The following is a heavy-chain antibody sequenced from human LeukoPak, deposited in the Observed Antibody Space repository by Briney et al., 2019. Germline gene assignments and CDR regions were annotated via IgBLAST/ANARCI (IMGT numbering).Heavy chain of an antibody. V-gene: IGHV1-18*01. CDR2: ISAYNGNT. Sequence: ASVKVSCKASGYTFTSYGISWVRQAPGQGLEWMGWISAYNGNTNYAQKLQGRVTMTTDTSTSTAYMELRSLRSDDTAGYYCARGERIAAVSWFDPWGQGTLVTVSS. CDR1: GYTFTSYG. J-gene: IGHJ5*02. CDR3: ARGERIAAVSWFDP. D-gene: IGHD6-13*01.